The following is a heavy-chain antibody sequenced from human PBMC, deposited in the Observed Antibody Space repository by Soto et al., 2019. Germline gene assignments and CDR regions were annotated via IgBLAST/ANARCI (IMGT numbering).Heavy chain of an antibody. CDR3: ARGPTTEKVDS. J-gene: IGHJ4*02. V-gene: IGHV4-59*08. CDR2: IYYSGST. Sequence: SETLSLTCAVYGGSISSYYWSWIRQPPGKGLEWIGYIYYSGSTNYNPSLKSRVTISVDTSKNQFSLTLTSVTAADTAMYYCARGPTTEKVDSWGQGILVTVSS. CDR1: GGSISSYY.